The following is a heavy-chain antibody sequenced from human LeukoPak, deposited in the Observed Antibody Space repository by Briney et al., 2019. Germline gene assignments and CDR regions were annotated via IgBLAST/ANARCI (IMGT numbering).Heavy chain of an antibody. CDR3: ARRRGYSYGYSSPNWFDP. Sequence: PSETLSLTCTVSGGSISSYYWSWIRQPPGKGLEWIGYIYYSGSTNYNPSLKSRVTISVDTSKNQFSLKLSSVTAADTAVYYCARRRGYSYGYSSPNWFDPWGQGTLVTVSS. V-gene: IGHV4-59*08. J-gene: IGHJ5*02. CDR2: IYYSGST. D-gene: IGHD5-18*01. CDR1: GGSISSYY.